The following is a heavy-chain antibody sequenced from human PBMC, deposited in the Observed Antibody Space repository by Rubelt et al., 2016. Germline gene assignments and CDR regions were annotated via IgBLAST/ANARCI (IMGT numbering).Heavy chain of an antibody. CDR2: VNTDGSGA. Sequence: GKGLVWVSRVNTDGSGANYADSVKGRFTISRDNSKNTLYLRMNSLRAEDTAVYYCAKDLTAYCVGGSCLFDYWGQGTLVTVSS. CDR3: AKDLTAYCVGGSCLFDY. D-gene: IGHD2-15*01. J-gene: IGHJ4*02. V-gene: IGHV3-23*01.